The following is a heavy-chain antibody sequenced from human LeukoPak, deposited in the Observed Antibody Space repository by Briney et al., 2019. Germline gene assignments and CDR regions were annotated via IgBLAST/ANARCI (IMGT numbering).Heavy chain of an antibody. CDR2: IYPGDSDA. CDR1: GYSFTSYW. V-gene: IGHV5-51*01. Sequence: GESLKISCKGSGYSFTSYWIGWVRQMPGKGLEWMGIIYPGDSDARYSPSFQGQVTISADKSISTAYLQWSSLKASDTAMYYCARHGNPADRLTHFWSGYYTPLNGEIGIDYWGQGTLVTVSS. CDR3: ARHGNPADRLTHFWSGYYTPLNGEIGIDY. D-gene: IGHD3-3*02. J-gene: IGHJ4*02.